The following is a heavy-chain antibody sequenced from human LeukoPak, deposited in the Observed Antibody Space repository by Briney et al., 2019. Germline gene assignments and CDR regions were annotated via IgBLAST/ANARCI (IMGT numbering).Heavy chain of an antibody. CDR2: ISSSGSTI. D-gene: IGHD2/OR15-2a*01. J-gene: IGHJ6*03. CDR1: GFTFSDYY. Sequence: GGSLRLSCAASGFTFSDYYMSWIRQAPGKGLEWVSYISSSGSTIYYADSVKGRFTISRDNAKNSLYLQMNSLRTEDTAVYYCARGSYFRVLYYYYMDVWGKGTTVTVSS. CDR3: ARGSYFRVLYYYYMDV. V-gene: IGHV3-11*01.